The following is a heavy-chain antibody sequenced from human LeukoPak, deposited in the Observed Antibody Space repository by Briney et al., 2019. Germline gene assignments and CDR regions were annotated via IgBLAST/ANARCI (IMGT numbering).Heavy chain of an antibody. V-gene: IGHV4-34*01. CDR2: INHSGST. CDR1: GGSFSGYY. J-gene: IGHJ4*02. D-gene: IGHD3-10*01. Sequence: PSETLSLTCAVYGGSFSGYYWSWIRQPPGKGPEWIGEINHSGSTNYNPSLKSRVTISVDTSKNQFSLKLSSVTAADTAVYYCARGGITMVRGVKRPFDYWGQGTLVTVSS. CDR3: ARGGITMVRGVKRPFDY.